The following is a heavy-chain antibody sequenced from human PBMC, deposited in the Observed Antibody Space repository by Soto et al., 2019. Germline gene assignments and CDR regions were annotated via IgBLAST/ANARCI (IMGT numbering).Heavy chain of an antibody. J-gene: IGHJ4*02. CDR1: GFTFSNYG. CDR3: ARREGYYFDH. Sequence: QVQLVESGGGVVQPGRSLRLSCAASGFTFSNYGMHWVRQAPGKGLEWVAIMWDDGSNQFYADSVKGRFTISRDTSKNTLYLQMNSLRTEDTAIYYCARREGYYFDHWGQGTLVTVSS. D-gene: IGHD1-26*01. V-gene: IGHV3-33*01. CDR2: MWDDGSNQ.